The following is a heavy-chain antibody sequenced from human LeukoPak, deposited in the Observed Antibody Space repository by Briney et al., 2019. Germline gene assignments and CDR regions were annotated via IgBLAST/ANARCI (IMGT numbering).Heavy chain of an antibody. CDR1: GGSFRAW. J-gene: IGHJ3*02. D-gene: IGHD2-15*01. CDR2: IHHSGGT. CDR3: ARHNGWAFDI. V-gene: IGHV4-34*01. Sequence: PSETLSLTCAVYGGSFRAWWSWIRQPPGKGLEWIGEIHHSGGTKYNPSLRSLDTISVDTSKRQISLQMHSVIAAATAIYYCARHNGWAFDIWGQGTVVTVSS.